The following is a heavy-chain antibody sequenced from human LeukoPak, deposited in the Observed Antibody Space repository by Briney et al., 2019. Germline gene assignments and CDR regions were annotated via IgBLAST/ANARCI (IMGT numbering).Heavy chain of an antibody. Sequence: GGSLRLSCAASGFTFTNNFMSWVRQVPGKGLEWISYISSGSGTTYYGDSVQGRFITSRDNAKNSLHLQMNSLRAEDTGVYYCAKDRGNDYGVFDYWGQGILVTVSS. D-gene: IGHD4-17*01. CDR1: GFTFTNNF. V-gene: IGHV3-48*01. CDR2: ISSGSGTT. J-gene: IGHJ4*02. CDR3: AKDRGNDYGVFDY.